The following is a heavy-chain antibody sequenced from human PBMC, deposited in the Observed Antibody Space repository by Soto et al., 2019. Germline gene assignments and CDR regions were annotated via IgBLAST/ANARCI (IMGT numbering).Heavy chain of an antibody. CDR2: ISYDGSNK. D-gene: IGHD6-6*01. J-gene: IGHJ6*02. CDR3: ARNPPASSIAARDYYGMDV. V-gene: IGHV3-30-3*01. Sequence: GGSLRLSCAASGFTFSSYAMHWVRQAPGKGLEWVAVISYDGSNKYYADSVKGRFTISRDNSKNTLYLQMNSLRAEDTAVYYCARNPPASSIAARDYYGMDVWGQGTTVTV. CDR1: GFTFSSYA.